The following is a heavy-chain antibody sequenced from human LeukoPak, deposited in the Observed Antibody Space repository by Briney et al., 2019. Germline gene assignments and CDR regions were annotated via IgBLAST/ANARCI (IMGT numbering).Heavy chain of an antibody. CDR2: MNPNSGNT. V-gene: IGHV1-8*01. J-gene: IGHJ4*02. CDR3: ARVSLGYCSGGTCYFQDH. CDR1: GYTFTNYD. Sequence: ASVKVSCKASGYTFTNYDINWVRRATGQGLEWMGWMNPNSGNTGYAQKFQGRVTMTRSTSISTAYMELSSLTSEDTAVYYCARVSLGYCSGGTCYFQDHWGQGTLVTVSS. D-gene: IGHD2-15*01.